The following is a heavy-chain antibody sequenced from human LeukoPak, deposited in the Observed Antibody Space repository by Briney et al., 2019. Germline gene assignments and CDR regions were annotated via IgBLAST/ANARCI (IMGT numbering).Heavy chain of an antibody. J-gene: IGHJ6*02. CDR3: VRDHIAAAGGYYYYGMDV. V-gene: IGHV1-69*13. D-gene: IGHD6-13*01. CDR1: GGTFSSYA. Sequence: ASVKVSCKASGGTFSSYAISWVRQAPGQGLEWMGGIIPIFGTANYAQKFQGRVTITADESTSTAYMELSSLRSEDTAVYYCVRDHIAAAGGYYYYGMDVWGQGTTVTVSS. CDR2: IIPIFGTA.